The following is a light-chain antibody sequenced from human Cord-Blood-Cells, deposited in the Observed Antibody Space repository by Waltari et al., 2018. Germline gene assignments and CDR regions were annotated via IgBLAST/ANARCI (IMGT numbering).Light chain of an antibody. V-gene: IGLV2-23*01. CDR3: CSYAGSSTVV. CDR2: EGS. J-gene: IGLJ2*01. Sequence: QSALTQPASVSGSPGQSITISCTGTSSDVGSYNLVSWYQQHPGKATKLMIYEGSKRPSGVSNRFAGSKSXNTASLTISGLQAEDEADYYCCSYAGSSTVVFGGGTKLTVL. CDR1: SSDVGSYNL.